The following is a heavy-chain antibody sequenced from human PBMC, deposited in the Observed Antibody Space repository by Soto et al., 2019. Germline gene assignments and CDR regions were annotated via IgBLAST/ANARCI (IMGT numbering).Heavy chain of an antibody. V-gene: IGHV3-23*01. CDR2: ITGSGCST. J-gene: IGHJ5*02. D-gene: IGHD3-22*01. Sequence: EVQLLESGGGLVQPGGSLRLSCAASGFTFSSYAMSWVRQAPGKGLEWVSSITGSGCSTYYADSVKGRFTISRDNSKNTLYLQMSSLRADDTAVYYCAKDRANYSETGDYSIIWFDPWGQGTLVTVSS. CDR3: AKDRANYSETGDYSIIWFDP. CDR1: GFTFSSYA.